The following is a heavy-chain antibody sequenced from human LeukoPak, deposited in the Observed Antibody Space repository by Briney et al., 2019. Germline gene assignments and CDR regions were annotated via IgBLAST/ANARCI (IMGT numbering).Heavy chain of an antibody. CDR2: INPSGGST. CDR1: GYTFTSYY. Sequence: GASVKVSCKASGYTFTSYYMHWVRQAPGQGLEWMGIINPSGGSTSYAQKFQGRVTMTRDTSTSTVYMELSSLRSEDTAVYYCAREQSSYDSSGYYGYWGQGTLVTVSS. D-gene: IGHD3-22*01. J-gene: IGHJ4*02. CDR3: AREQSSYDSSGYYGY. V-gene: IGHV1-46*01.